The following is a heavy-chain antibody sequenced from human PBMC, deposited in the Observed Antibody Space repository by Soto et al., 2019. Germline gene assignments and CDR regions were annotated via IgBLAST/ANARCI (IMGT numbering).Heavy chain of an antibody. CDR2: ISSSGSTI. CDR3: ARTRTRYQLLLAAHYGRDV. V-gene: IGHV3-48*03. D-gene: IGHD2-2*01. CDR1: GFTFSRYQ. J-gene: IGHJ6*02. Sequence: SLRLSCSASGFTFSRYQMNWVRQAPGKGLEWVSYISSSGSTIYYADSVKGRFTISRDNAKNSLYLQMNSLRAEDTAVYYCARTRTRYQLLLAAHYGRDVWGQGTTVSVSS.